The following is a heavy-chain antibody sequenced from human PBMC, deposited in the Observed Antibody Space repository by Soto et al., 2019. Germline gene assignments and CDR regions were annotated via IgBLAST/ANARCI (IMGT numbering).Heavy chain of an antibody. V-gene: IGHV4-30-4*01. J-gene: IGHJ4*02. CDR2: IYYSGST. CDR3: ASNSGSREYYFDY. CDR1: GGSISSGDYY. Sequence: SETLSLTCTVSGGSISSGDYYWSWIRQPPGKGLEWIGYIYYSGSTYYNPSLKSRVTISVDTSKNQFSLKLSSVTAADTAVYYCASNSGSREYYFDYWGQGTLVTVSS. D-gene: IGHD3-10*01.